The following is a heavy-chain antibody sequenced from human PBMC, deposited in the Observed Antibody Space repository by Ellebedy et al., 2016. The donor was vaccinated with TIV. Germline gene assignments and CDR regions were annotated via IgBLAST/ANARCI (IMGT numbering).Heavy chain of an antibody. CDR3: SRAFQESSGWAFDY. D-gene: IGHD6-19*01. J-gene: IGHJ4*02. Sequence: MPSETLSLTCAVHGGSLSSDYWSWIRQSPEKGLEWIGEINHSGSTSYNPSLKSRVSISVDTPKKQFSLKLSSVTAADTAVYYGSRAFQESSGWAFDYWGQGTLVTVSS. CDR1: GGSLSSDY. CDR2: INHSGST. V-gene: IGHV4-34*01.